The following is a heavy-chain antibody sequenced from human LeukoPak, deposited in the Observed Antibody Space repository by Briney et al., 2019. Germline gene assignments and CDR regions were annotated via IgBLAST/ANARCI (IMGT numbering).Heavy chain of an antibody. D-gene: IGHD4-17*01. CDR3: ARLTLTVTTENAFDI. CDR2: ISSNGGST. V-gene: IGHV3-64*01. J-gene: IGHJ3*02. Sequence: PGGSLRLSCAASGFTFSSYAMHWVRQAPGKGLGYVSAISSNGGSTYYANSVKGRFTISRDNSKNTLYLQMGSLRAEDMAVYYCARLTLTVTTENAFDIWGQGTMVTVSS. CDR1: GFTFSSYA.